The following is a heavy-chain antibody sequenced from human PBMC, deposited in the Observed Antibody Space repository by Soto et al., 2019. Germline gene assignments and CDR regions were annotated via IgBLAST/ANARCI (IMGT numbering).Heavy chain of an antibody. J-gene: IGHJ6*03. CDR3: ARVNPAVAGDYYFMYV. CDR1: GYTFTGYY. CDR2: INPNSGGT. V-gene: IGHV1-2*04. D-gene: IGHD6-19*01. Sequence: ASVKVSCKASGYTFTGYYMHWVRQAPGQGLEWMGWINPNSGGTNYAQKFQGWVTMTRDTSISTAYMELSRLRSDDTAVYYCARVNPAVAGDYYFMYVWGKGTTVTVSS.